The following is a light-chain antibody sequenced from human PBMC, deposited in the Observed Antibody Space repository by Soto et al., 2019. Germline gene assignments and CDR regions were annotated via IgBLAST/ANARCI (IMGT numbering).Light chain of an antibody. CDR2: STS. J-gene: IGKJ4*01. Sequence: AIQLTQSPSSLSASVGDRVTITCRASQGIGSSLAWYQQKPGKPPRVLIYSTSTLSNGVPSRFSGSGSGTDFSLTISSLQPEDFVTYFCQQVNTFPFTFGGGTRVEIK. CDR1: QGIGSS. V-gene: IGKV1-13*02. CDR3: QQVNTFPFT.